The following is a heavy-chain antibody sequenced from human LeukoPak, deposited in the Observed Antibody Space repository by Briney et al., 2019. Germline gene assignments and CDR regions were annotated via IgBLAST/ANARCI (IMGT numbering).Heavy chain of an antibody. V-gene: IGHV3-11*03. CDR2: ISSSSTYT. D-gene: IGHD4-17*01. Sequence: GGSLRLSCAASGFTFSDYYMSWMRQAPGKGLEWVSCISSSSTYTNYADSVKGRFTISRDNARNSLYLQMSSLRADDTAVYYCARRMTSVTTFDYWGQGTLVTVSS. J-gene: IGHJ4*02. CDR1: GFTFSDYY. CDR3: ARRMTSVTTFDY.